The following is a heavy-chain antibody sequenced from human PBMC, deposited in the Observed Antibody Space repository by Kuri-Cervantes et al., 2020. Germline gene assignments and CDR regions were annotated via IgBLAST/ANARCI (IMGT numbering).Heavy chain of an antibody. CDR2: IYSGGST. CDR1: GFTFSSCA. Sequence: GGSLRLSCVASGFTFSSCAFHWVRQAPGKGLEWVAVIYSGGSTYYADSVKGRFTISRDNSKNTLYLQMNSLRAEDTAVYYCAKTYYYDSSGYYWDYYYGMDVWGQGTTVTVSS. J-gene: IGHJ6*02. CDR3: AKTYYYDSSGYYWDYYYGMDV. D-gene: IGHD3-22*01. V-gene: IGHV3-23*03.